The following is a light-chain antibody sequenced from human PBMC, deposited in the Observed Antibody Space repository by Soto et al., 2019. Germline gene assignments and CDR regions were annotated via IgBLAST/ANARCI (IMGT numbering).Light chain of an antibody. Sequence: EIVLTQSPGTLSVSPGDRATLSCRASQSVSSDYVAWYQQKPGQAPRLLIYDASNRATGIPARFSGSGSGTDFTLTISRLEPEDFAVYYCQQYGSSGTFGQGTKVDIK. V-gene: IGKV3-20*01. J-gene: IGKJ1*01. CDR1: QSVSSDY. CDR3: QQYGSSGT. CDR2: DAS.